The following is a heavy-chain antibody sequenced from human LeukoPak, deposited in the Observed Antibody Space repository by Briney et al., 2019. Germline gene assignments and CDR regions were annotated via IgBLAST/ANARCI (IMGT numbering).Heavy chain of an antibody. D-gene: IGHD4-17*01. Sequence: ASVKVSCKASRDTFNSYGISWVRQAPGQGLEWMGWISGYNGATNYAQRVQGRVTVTADTSTSTAYMELRSLTSDDTAVYYCARDASYGPHAFEIWGQGTMVTVSS. CDR2: ISGYNGAT. J-gene: IGHJ3*02. CDR1: RDTFNSYG. V-gene: IGHV1-18*01. CDR3: ARDASYGPHAFEI.